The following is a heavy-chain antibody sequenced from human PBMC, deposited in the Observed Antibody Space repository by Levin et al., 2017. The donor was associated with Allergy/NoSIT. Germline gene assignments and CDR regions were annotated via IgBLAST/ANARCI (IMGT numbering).Heavy chain of an antibody. J-gene: IGHJ4*02. CDR3: AREGQAGIQLWFPRFDY. CDR1: GFTFSSYE. D-gene: IGHD5-18*01. V-gene: IGHV3-48*03. CDR2: ISSSGSTI. Sequence: GGSLRLSCAASGFTFSSYEMNWVRQAPGKGLEWVSYISSSGSTIYYADSVKGRFTISRDNAKNSLYLQMNSLRAEDTAVYYCAREGQAGIQLWFPRFDYWGQGTLVTVSS.